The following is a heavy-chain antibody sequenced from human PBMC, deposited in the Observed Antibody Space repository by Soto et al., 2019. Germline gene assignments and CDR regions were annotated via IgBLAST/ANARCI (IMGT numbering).Heavy chain of an antibody. CDR2: INHSGST. V-gene: IGHV4-34*01. CDR1: GGSFSGYY. J-gene: IGHJ6*03. Sequence: PSETLSLTCAVYGGSFSGYYWSWIRQPPGKGLEWIGEINHSGSTNYNPSLKSRVTISVDTSKNQFSLKLSSVTAADTAVYYCASRSEVPAAIGYYYYMDGWGKGTKVTVSS. D-gene: IGHD2-2*01. CDR3: ASRSEVPAAIGYYYYMDG.